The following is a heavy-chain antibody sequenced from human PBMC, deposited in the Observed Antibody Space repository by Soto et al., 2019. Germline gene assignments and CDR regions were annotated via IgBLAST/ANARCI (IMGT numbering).Heavy chain of an antibody. CDR2: ISYDGSNK. CDR1: GFTFSSYA. CDR3: ARDVANYYDSSGYYLY. D-gene: IGHD3-22*01. J-gene: IGHJ4*02. V-gene: IGHV3-30-3*01. Sequence: QVQLVESGGGVVQPGRSLRLSCAASGFTFSSYAMHWVRQAPGKGLEWGAGISYDGSNKYYADSVKGRFTISRDNSKNTLYLQMNSLRAEDTAVYYCARDVANYYDSSGYYLYWGQGTLVTVSS.